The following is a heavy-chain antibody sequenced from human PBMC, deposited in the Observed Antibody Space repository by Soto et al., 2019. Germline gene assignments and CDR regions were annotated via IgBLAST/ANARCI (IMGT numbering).Heavy chain of an antibody. D-gene: IGHD1-26*01. Sequence: QVQLVQSGAEVKKPGASVKVSCKASGYNFNSYTISWVRQAPGQGLEWMGRISAYNGNTNYAQKLQGRVTMTTATSTSTAYMELRSLRSDDTAVYHCARVVGALGHWFDPWCQGTLVTVSS. CDR3: ARVVGALGHWFDP. J-gene: IGHJ5*02. V-gene: IGHV1-18*01. CDR1: GYNFNSYT. CDR2: ISAYNGNT.